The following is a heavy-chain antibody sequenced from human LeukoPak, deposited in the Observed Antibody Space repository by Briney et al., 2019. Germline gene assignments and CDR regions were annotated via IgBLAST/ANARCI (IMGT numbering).Heavy chain of an antibody. J-gene: IGHJ5*02. CDR1: GYTFTGYY. D-gene: IGHD1-7*01. V-gene: IGHV1-2*02. CDR2: INPNSGGT. Sequence: ASVKVSFKASGYTFTGYYMHWVRQAPGQGLEWMGWINPNSGGTNYAQKFQGRVTMTRDTSISTAYMELSRLRSDDTAVYYCARQSRRYNWNYVCWFDPWGQGTLVTVSS. CDR3: ARQSRRYNWNYVCWFDP.